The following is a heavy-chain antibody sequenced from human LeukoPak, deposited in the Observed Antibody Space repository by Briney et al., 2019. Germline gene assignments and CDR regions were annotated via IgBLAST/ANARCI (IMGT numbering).Heavy chain of an antibody. Sequence: PGGSRGLSCTASGFTFGDSGMSWFRQAPGKGLEWVGFIRSKAYGGAVEYAASVKGRFTISRDDSKSIAYLLMNSLKTEDTAVYYCSRAPYYDFWCDYWGQGTLVTVSS. D-gene: IGHD3-3*01. V-gene: IGHV3-49*03. CDR1: GFTFGDSG. CDR3: SRAPYYDFWCDY. J-gene: IGHJ4*02. CDR2: IRSKAYGGAV.